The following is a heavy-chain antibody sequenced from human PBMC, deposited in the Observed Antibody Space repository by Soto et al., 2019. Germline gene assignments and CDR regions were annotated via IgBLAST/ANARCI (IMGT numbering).Heavy chain of an antibody. CDR3: AHTEDAQYCSSTNCYIDY. CDR2: IYWDDDK. J-gene: IGHJ4*02. V-gene: IGHV2-5*02. Sequence: QITLKESGPTLVKPTQTLTLTCTFSGFSLSTTGVGVGWIRQPPGKALEWLALIYWDDDKRYRPSLKSRLTITKDTSKNQVVLTMTYMDPADTATYYRAHTEDAQYCSSTNCYIDYWGQGTLVTVSS. CDR1: GFSLSTTGVG. D-gene: IGHD2-2*02.